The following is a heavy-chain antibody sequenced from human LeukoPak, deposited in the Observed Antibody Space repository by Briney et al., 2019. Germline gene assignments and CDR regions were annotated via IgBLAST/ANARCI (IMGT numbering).Heavy chain of an antibody. D-gene: IGHD3-10*01. CDR3: ARGPPRYYYGSGSFYGMDV. Sequence: GASVKFSCKASGYTFTSYDINWVRQATGQGLEWMGWMNPNSGNTGYAQKFQGRVTMTRNTSISTAYMELSSLRSEDTAVYYCARGPPRYYYGSGSFYGMDVWGQGTTVTVSS. J-gene: IGHJ6*02. CDR2: MNPNSGNT. CDR1: GYTFTSYD. V-gene: IGHV1-8*01.